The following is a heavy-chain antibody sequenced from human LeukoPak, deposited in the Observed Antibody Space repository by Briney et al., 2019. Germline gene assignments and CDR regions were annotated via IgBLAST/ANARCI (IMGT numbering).Heavy chain of an antibody. Sequence: SVKVSCKASGGTFSSYAISWVRQAPGQGLEWMGGIIPIFGTANYAQKFQGRVTITADESTSTAYMELSSLRSEDTAVYYCARGLTGYPLYYYYYSMDVWGQGTTVTVSS. CDR1: GGTFSSYA. J-gene: IGHJ6*02. CDR3: ARGLTGYPLYYYYYSMDV. V-gene: IGHV1-69*13. D-gene: IGHD3-9*01. CDR2: IIPIFGTA.